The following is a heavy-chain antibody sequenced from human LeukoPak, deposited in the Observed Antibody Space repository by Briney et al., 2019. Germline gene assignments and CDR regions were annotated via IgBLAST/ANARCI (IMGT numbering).Heavy chain of an antibody. Sequence: SETLSLTCSVSGGSISSSTYFWGWIRQPPGKGLEWIGSIYYSGSTYYNPSLKSRVTISVDTSKNQFSLKLSSVTAADTAVYYCARTYSSGWFENWFDPWGQGTLVTVSS. V-gene: IGHV4-39*01. CDR3: ARTYSSGWFENWFDP. CDR1: GGSISSSTYF. D-gene: IGHD6-19*01. CDR2: IYYSGST. J-gene: IGHJ5*02.